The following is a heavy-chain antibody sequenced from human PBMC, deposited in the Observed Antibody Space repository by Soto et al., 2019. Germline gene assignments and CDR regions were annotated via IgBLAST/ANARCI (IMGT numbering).Heavy chain of an antibody. D-gene: IGHD2-2*01. Sequence: SSETLSLTCAVYGGSFSGYYWSWIRQPPGKGLEWIGEINHSGSTNYNPSLKSRVTISVDTSKNQFSLKLSSVTAADTAVYYCAREGPVNCSSTSCYFDNAFDIWGQGTMVTVSS. J-gene: IGHJ3*02. V-gene: IGHV4-34*01. CDR3: AREGPVNCSSTSCYFDNAFDI. CDR1: GGSFSGYY. CDR2: INHSGST.